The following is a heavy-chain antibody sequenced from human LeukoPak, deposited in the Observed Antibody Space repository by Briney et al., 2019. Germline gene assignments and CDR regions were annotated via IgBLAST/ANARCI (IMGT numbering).Heavy chain of an antibody. CDR1: GYTFINNW. CDR2: INPTGTTT. Sequence: ASVKVSCKASGYTFINNWMHWVRQAPGQGLEWVGLINPTGTTTLYAQKFQGRVTLTRDMSTSTDYMELSSLRSEDTAVYYCARDNSLQDMAWWFDPWGQGTLVIVSS. J-gene: IGHJ5*02. V-gene: IGHV1-46*01. CDR3: ARDNSLQDMAWWFDP. D-gene: IGHD5-24*01.